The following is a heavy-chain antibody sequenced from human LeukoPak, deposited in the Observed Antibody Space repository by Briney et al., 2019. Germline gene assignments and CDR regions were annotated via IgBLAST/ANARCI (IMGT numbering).Heavy chain of an antibody. CDR2: ISPNSGGT. Sequence: VTSVKVSCKTSGYTFSDYYIYWVRQAPGQGLEWMGWISPNSGGTNYAHKFQGRVTMTRDTSISTAYMELNRLRSDDTAVYYCAREGNNNWSDYWGQGTLVTVSS. CDR1: GYTFSDYY. V-gene: IGHV1-2*02. CDR3: AREGNNNWSDY. D-gene: IGHD1-1*01. J-gene: IGHJ4*02.